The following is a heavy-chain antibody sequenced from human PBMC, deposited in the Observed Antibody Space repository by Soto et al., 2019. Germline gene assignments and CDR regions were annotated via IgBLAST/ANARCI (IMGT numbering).Heavy chain of an antibody. CDR2: INAYNGNT. CDR3: AILAVAGTGIDR. J-gene: IGHJ5*02. D-gene: IGHD6-13*01. CDR1: GYTFTSYG. Sequence: QVKLVQSGAEVKKPGASVKVSCKASGYTFTSYGISWVRQAPGQGLEWMGWINAYNGNTNYAQKLQGRVTMATDTSLMVLIKQLRILGTVSGEAVKLAILAVAGTGIDRWGQGTLVSVSS. V-gene: IGHV1-18*01.